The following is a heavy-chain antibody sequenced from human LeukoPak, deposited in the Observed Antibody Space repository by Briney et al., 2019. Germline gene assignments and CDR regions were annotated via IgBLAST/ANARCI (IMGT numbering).Heavy chain of an antibody. CDR1: GGSISSYY. D-gene: IGHD3-10*01. CDR2: IYYSGST. J-gene: IGHJ4*02. V-gene: IGHV4-59*08. Sequence: SETLSLTCTVSGGSISSYYWSWIRQPPGKGLEWIGYIYYSGSTNYNPSLKSRVTISVDTSKNQFSLKLSSVTAADTAVYYCARPGFGELWAWWYWGRGTLVTVSS. CDR3: ARPGFGELWAWWY.